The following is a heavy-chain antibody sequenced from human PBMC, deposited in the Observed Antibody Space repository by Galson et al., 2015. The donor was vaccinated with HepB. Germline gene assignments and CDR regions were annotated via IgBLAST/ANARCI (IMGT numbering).Heavy chain of an antibody. CDR3: ASLSSGWYVGSFDY. V-gene: IGHV3-20*04. J-gene: IGHJ4*02. Sequence: SLRLSCAASEFTFDDYGMSWVRQAPGKGLEWVSGINWNGGSTGYADSVKGRFTISRDNAKNSLYLQMNSLRAEDTALYYCASLSSGWYVGSFDYWGQGTLVTVSS. D-gene: IGHD6-19*01. CDR1: EFTFDDYG. CDR2: INWNGGST.